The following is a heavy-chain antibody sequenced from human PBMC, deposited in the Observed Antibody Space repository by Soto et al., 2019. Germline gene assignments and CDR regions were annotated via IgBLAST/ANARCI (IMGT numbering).Heavy chain of an antibody. J-gene: IGHJ5*01. Sequence: QVQLVQSGPEVKEPGSAIKVSCKTFGGTFGTNAISWVRQAPGQGPEWMGGILPIFGAASYAQRFKGRLSITADKSTNTAYLELSELRSEDTATYYCAREIMTSWFDSWGQGTLVTISS. CDR3: AREIMTSWFDS. CDR1: GGTFGTNA. V-gene: IGHV1-69*06. CDR2: ILPIFGAA. D-gene: IGHD4-17*01.